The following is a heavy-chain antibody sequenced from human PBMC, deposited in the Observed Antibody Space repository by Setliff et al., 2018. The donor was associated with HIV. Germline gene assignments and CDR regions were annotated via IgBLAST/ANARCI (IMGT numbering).Heavy chain of an antibody. Sequence: SETLSLTCTVSGGSISSHYWSWIRQPPGKGLEWIGYMFYSGSTNYNPSLKSRVTISVDTSKNQFSLKLSSVTAADTAVYYCARGSYYYYYYMDVWGKGTTVTVSS. D-gene: IGHD1-26*01. V-gene: IGHV4-59*08. CDR2: MFYSGST. J-gene: IGHJ6*03. CDR1: GGSISSHY. CDR3: ARGSYYYYYYMDV.